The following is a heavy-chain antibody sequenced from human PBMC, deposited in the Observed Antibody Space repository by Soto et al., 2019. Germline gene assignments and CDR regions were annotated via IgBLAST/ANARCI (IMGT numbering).Heavy chain of an antibody. V-gene: IGHV3-30*18. D-gene: IGHD3-16*01. Sequence: PGGSLRLSCAASGFTFSSYGMHWVRQAPGKGLEWVAVISYDGSNKYYADSVKGRFTISRDNSKNTLYLQMNSLRAEDTAVYYCAKDAFAFGGVIGPFDYWGQGTLVTAPQ. CDR1: GFTFSSYG. CDR3: AKDAFAFGGVIGPFDY. CDR2: ISYDGSNK. J-gene: IGHJ4*02.